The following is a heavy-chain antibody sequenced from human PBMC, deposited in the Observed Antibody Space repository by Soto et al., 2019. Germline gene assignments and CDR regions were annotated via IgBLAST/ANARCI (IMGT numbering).Heavy chain of an antibody. Sequence: EVQLVESGGGLVQPGGSLRLSCAASGFIFSTYWMSWVRQAPGKGLEWVANIKLDGSEKYYVDSVKGRFTISRDNAKNSLYLQLNSLRAEDTAVYYCVRGMTYHIYWGQGTQVTVSS. D-gene: IGHD2-2*01. CDR3: VRGMTYHIY. V-gene: IGHV3-7*05. CDR2: IKLDGSEK. CDR1: GFIFSTYW. J-gene: IGHJ4*02.